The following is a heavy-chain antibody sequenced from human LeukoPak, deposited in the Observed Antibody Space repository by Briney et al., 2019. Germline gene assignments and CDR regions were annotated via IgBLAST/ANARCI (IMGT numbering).Heavy chain of an antibody. D-gene: IGHD3-9*01. J-gene: IGHJ4*02. CDR3: AKRGTRYYDILTGYYTY. Sequence: GGSLRLSCAASGFTFSSYAMSWVRQAPGKGLEGVSAISGSGGSTYYADSVKGRFTISRDNSKNTLYLQMNSMRAEDTAVYYCAKRGTRYYDILTGYYTYWGQGTLVTVSS. V-gene: IGHV3-23*01. CDR2: ISGSGGST. CDR1: GFTFSSYA.